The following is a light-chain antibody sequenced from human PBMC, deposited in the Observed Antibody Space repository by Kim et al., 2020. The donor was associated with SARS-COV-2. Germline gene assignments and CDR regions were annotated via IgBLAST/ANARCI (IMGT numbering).Light chain of an antibody. CDR3: QQRSNWPSYS. Sequence: EIVLTQSPATLSLSPGERATLSCRASQSVSSYLAWYQQKPGQAPRLLIYDASNRATGIPARFSGSGSGTDFTLTISSREPEDFAVYYCQQRSNWPSYSFGQGTKLEI. CDR1: QSVSSY. CDR2: DAS. V-gene: IGKV3-11*01. J-gene: IGKJ2*03.